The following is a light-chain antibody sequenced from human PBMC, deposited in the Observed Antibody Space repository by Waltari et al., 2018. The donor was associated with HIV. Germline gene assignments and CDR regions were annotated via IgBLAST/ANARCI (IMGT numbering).Light chain of an antibody. V-gene: IGLV1-47*01. Sequence: QSVLTQPPSASGTPGQKVTISCSGGTAHIGANFVFWFQQFPGTAPKLLIYRDNLRHSGVPARFSGSKSGTSASLTISGLRFDDEAHYFCAVLDDTLGGGVFGGGTKLTVL. J-gene: IGLJ2*01. CDR2: RDN. CDR1: TAHIGANF. CDR3: AVLDDTLGGGV.